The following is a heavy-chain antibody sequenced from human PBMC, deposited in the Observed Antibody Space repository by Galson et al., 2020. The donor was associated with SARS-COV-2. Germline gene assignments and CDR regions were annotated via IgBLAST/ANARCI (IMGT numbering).Heavy chain of an antibody. Sequence: ASETLSLTCTVSGGSVSSGSYYWSWIRQPPGKGLEWIGYIYYSGSTNYNPSLKSRVTISVDTSKNQFSLKLSSVTAADTAVYYCARGVDTAYYYYYGMDVWGQGTTVTVSS. CDR1: GGSVSSGSYY. CDR2: IYYSGST. CDR3: ARGVDTAYYYYYGMDV. J-gene: IGHJ6*02. V-gene: IGHV4-61*01. D-gene: IGHD5-18*01.